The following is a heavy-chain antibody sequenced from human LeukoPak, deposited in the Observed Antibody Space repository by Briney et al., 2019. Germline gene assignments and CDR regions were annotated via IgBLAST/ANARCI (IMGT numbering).Heavy chain of an antibody. CDR3: ARASISVAAANWFDP. CDR1: GGSISSYY. D-gene: IGHD2-2*01. CDR2: IYTSGST. V-gene: IGHV4-4*07. Sequence: SETLSLTCTVSGGSISSYYWSWIRQPAGKGLEWIGRIYTSGSTNYNPSLKSRVTMSVDTSKNQFSLKLSSVTAADTAVYYCARASISVAAANWFDPWGQGTLVTVSS. J-gene: IGHJ5*02.